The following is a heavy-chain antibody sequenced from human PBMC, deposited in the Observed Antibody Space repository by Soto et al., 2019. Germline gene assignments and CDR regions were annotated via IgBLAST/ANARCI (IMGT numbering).Heavy chain of an antibody. V-gene: IGHV5-10-1*01. CDR1: GYSFTSYW. CDR2: IDPSDSYT. Sequence: GESLKISCTGSGYSFTSYWISWVRQMPGKGLEWMGRIDPSDSYTSYRPSFQGHVTISAAKSISTAYPQWSTLKASDTPMYYCATWTTTVTTFALIHAFDIWGQGTMVTVSS. D-gene: IGHD4-17*01. J-gene: IGHJ3*02. CDR3: ATWTTTVTTFALIHAFDI.